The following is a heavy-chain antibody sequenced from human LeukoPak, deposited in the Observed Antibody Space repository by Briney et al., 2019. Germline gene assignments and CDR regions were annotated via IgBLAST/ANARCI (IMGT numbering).Heavy chain of an antibody. CDR2: INHSGST. Sequence: PSETLSLTCAVYGGSFSGYYWSWIRQPPGKGLEWIGEINHSGSTNYNPSLKSRVTISVDTSKNQFSLKLSSVTAADTAVYYCARGSGWCPLDYWGQGTLVTVSS. CDR3: ARGSGWCPLDY. V-gene: IGHV4-34*01. CDR1: GGSFSGYY. J-gene: IGHJ4*02. D-gene: IGHD6-19*01.